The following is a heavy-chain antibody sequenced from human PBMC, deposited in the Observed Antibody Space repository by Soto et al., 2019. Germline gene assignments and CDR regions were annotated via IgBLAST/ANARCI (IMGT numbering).Heavy chain of an antibody. D-gene: IGHD6-19*01. V-gene: IGHV4-39*01. CDR1: GGSISSSSYY. CDR2: IYYSGST. CDR3: ARHVAGYSSGLDY. J-gene: IGHJ4*02. Sequence: QLQLQESGPGLVKPSETLSLTCTVSGGSISSSSYYWGWIRQPPGKGLEWIGSIYYSGSTYYNPSLESRVXXSXDXXKNQCSLKLSSVTAADTAVYYCARHVAGYSSGLDYWGQGTLVTVSS.